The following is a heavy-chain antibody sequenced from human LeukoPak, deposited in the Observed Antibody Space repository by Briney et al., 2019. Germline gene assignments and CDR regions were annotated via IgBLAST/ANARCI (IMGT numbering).Heavy chain of an antibody. CDR3: SRGLGQPVDY. CDR1: GFTFSNDW. V-gene: IGHV3-74*01. CDR2: LYSEGGRT. Sequence: GGSLRLSCVASGFTFSNDWMHWVRQAPGKGLVWVSRLYSEGGRTYYADPVKGQFTISRDNAKNTLYLQMNGLRVEDTAVYYCSRGLGQPVDYWGQGTLVTVSS. J-gene: IGHJ4*02. D-gene: IGHD6-6*01.